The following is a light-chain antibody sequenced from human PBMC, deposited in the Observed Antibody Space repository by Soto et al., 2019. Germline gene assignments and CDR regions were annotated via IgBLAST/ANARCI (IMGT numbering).Light chain of an antibody. J-gene: IGKJ1*01. CDR2: GAS. CDR1: QSISNNY. Sequence: EMVLTLYPGTRSLSPGERGTLFCMAIQSISNNYLAWYQQLPGPAPRLLIYGASNSATGIPDRFSGSGSGTDFTLTISRLEPDDFALYYCQQYGSPPTFGQGTKVDI. V-gene: IGKV3-20*01. CDR3: QQYGSPPT.